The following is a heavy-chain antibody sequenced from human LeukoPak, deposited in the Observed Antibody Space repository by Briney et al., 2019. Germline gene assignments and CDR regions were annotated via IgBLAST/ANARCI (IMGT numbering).Heavy chain of an antibody. J-gene: IGHJ4*02. CDR2: ISYDGSNK. D-gene: IGHD5-12*01. CDR1: GFTFSSYA. CDR3: ARDVGYFIVAGSFDY. V-gene: IGHV3-30*04. Sequence: GGSLRLSCAASGFTFSSYAMHWVRQAPGKGLEWVAVISYDGSNKYYADSVKGRFTISRDNSKNALYLQMNSLRAKDTAVYYCARDVGYFIVAGSFDYWGQGTLVTVSS.